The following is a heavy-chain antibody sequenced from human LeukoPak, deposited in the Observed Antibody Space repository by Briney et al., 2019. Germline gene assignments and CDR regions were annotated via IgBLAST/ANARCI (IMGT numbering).Heavy chain of an antibody. CDR2: ISYDGSNK. J-gene: IGHJ4*02. CDR1: GFTFSSYA. CDR3: ARGGGYSSGWTGGYFDY. Sequence: PGRSLRLSCAASGFTFSSYAMHWVRQAPGKGLEWVAVISYDGSNKYYADSVKGRFTISGDNSKNTLYLQMNSLRAEDTAVYYCARGGGYSSGWTGGYFDYWGQGTLVTVSS. V-gene: IGHV3-30-3*01. D-gene: IGHD6-19*01.